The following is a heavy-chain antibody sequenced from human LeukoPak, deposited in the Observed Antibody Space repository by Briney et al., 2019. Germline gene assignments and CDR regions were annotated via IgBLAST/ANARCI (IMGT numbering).Heavy chain of an antibody. CDR3: ARRDGNL. D-gene: IGHD5-24*01. J-gene: IGHJ2*01. Sequence: GGSLRLSCAASGFTFSDNYMTWIRQAPGKGLEWVSYISEGGGTIYYADSVKGRFAVSRDNAKNPMWLQMNSLRVEDTAVYYCARRDGNLWGRGTLVTVSS. CDR2: ISEGGGTI. V-gene: IGHV3-11*01. CDR1: GFTFSDNY.